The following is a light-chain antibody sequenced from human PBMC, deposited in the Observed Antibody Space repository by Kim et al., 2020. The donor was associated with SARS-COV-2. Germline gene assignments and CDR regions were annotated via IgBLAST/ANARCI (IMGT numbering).Light chain of an antibody. Sequence: EVVLTQSPGPLSLSPGERATLSCRASQSVYSGDFGWYQQKPGQAPRLLIYGASNRATGIPDRFSGSGSGTDFSLTISRLEPEDFAVYYCQQYTESSFTFGQGTKLEI. J-gene: IGKJ2*01. CDR1: QSVYSGD. CDR2: GAS. CDR3: QQYTESSFT. V-gene: IGKV3-20*01.